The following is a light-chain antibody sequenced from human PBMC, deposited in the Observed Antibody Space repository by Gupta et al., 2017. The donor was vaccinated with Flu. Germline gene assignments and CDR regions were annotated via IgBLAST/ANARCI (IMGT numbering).Light chain of an antibody. Sequence: EIEMTQSPATLSVSPGERDTLSCRASQSVSSDVAWYQQKPGQTPRLLIYGASARATGGPARFSGSGSGTEFTLTISSLQSEDFAVYYCQQYNNRPPLTFGGGTKVEIK. CDR1: QSVSSD. V-gene: IGKV3-15*01. J-gene: IGKJ4*01. CDR2: GAS. CDR3: QQYNNRPPLT.